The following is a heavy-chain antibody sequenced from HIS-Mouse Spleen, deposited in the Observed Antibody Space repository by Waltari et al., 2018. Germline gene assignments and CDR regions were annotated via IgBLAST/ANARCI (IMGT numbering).Heavy chain of an antibody. Sequence: GSLRLSCAASGFTFSDYYMSWIRQAPGKGLEWVSYISSSGSTIYYADSVKGRFTISRDNAKNSLYLQMNSLRAEDTAVYYCAEKVATIDWYFDLWGRGTLVTVSS. V-gene: IGHV3-11*01. CDR2: ISSSGSTI. D-gene: IGHD5-12*01. CDR3: AEKVATIDWYFDL. J-gene: IGHJ2*01. CDR1: GFTFSDYY.